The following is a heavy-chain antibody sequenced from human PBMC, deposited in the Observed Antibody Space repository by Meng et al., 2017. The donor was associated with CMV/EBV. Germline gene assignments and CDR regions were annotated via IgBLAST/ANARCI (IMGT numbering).Heavy chain of an antibody. V-gene: IGHV3-30*02. CDR3: ARLFTDAFDI. D-gene: IGHD3-10*01. CDR1: GFTFSSYG. Sequence: GESLKISCAASGFTFSSYGMHWVRQAPGKGLEWVAFIRYDGSNKYYADSVKGRFTISRDNSKNTLYLQMNSLRAEDTAVYYCARLFTDAFDIWGQGTMVTVSS. J-gene: IGHJ3*02. CDR2: IRYDGSNK.